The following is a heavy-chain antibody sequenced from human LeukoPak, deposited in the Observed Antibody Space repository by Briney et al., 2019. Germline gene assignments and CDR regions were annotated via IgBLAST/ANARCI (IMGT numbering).Heavy chain of an antibody. V-gene: IGHV3-33*03. D-gene: IGHD4/OR15-4a*01. CDR2: MWHGENKK. J-gene: IGHJ6*03. CDR3: AEDRSVTMTNYYMDV. Sequence: GGSLRLSCAVSGFAASSYGMHWVRQAPGKGLEWVAVMWHGENKKYYADSVKGRFIISRDNSNNTLHLQMTSLRAEDTAVYYCAEDRSVTMTNYYMDVWGKGTKVIVSS. CDR1: GFAASSYG.